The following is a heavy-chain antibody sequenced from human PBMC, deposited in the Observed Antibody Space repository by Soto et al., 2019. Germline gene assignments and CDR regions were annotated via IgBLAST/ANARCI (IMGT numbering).Heavy chain of an antibody. CDR2: IKEDGSEK. J-gene: IGHJ4*02. Sequence: EVQLVESGGGLVQPGGSLTLSCAASGFRFSNSWMSWVRQTPVKGLEWVANIKEDGSEKYYVDSVKGRFTISRDNTKNSLYLQMNSLSAEDTAVYYCAKDGAGYYWGQGTLVTVSS. D-gene: IGHD2-15*01. CDR3: AKDGAGYY. V-gene: IGHV3-7*04. CDR1: GFRFSNSW.